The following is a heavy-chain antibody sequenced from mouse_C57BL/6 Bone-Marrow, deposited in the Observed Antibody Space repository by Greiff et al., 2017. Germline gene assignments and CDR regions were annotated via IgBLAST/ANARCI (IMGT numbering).Heavy chain of an antibody. Sequence: VKLQESGAELVRPGASVKLSCKASGYTFTDYYINWVKQRPGQGLEWIARIYPASGNTYYNEKFKGKATLTADKSSSTAYMQRSSLTSEDSAVYFCARGRWLLGAWFADWGQGTLVTVSA. CDR2: IYPASGNT. V-gene: IGHV1-76*01. D-gene: IGHD2-3*01. CDR3: ARGRWLLGAWFAD. J-gene: IGHJ3*01. CDR1: GYTFTDYY.